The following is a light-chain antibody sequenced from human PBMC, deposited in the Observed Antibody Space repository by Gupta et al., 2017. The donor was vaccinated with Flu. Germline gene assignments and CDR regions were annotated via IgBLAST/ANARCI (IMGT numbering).Light chain of an antibody. J-gene: IGKJ4*01. CDR1: QDIRRS. Sequence: DIQLTQSPSFLSASVGDRVISSCRASQDIRRSLAWYQQKPGEAPKLLIYAASTLQTEFPSRFSGSGSGTXFTLTVXSLQAEDFATYYCQTCNRSPVTFGXGTRVVIK. CDR3: QTCNRSPVT. V-gene: IGKV1-9*01. CDR2: AAS.